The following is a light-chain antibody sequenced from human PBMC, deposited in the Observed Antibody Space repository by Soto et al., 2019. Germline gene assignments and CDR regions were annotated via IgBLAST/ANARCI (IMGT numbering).Light chain of an antibody. Sequence: QSALTQPRSVSGSPGQSVTISCTGTSSDVGDYNYVSWYQQHPGKAPKLLIYAVNMRPSGVPDRFSGSKSGNTASLTIPGLQAEDEADYSCCSYAGSYTWVFGGGTKLTV. CDR2: AVN. CDR1: SSDVGDYNY. CDR3: CSYAGSYTWV. J-gene: IGLJ3*02. V-gene: IGLV2-11*01.